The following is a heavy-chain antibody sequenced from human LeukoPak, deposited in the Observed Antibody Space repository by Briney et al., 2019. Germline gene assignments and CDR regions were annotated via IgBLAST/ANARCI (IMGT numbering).Heavy chain of an antibody. V-gene: IGHV3-33*01. CDR1: GFTFSSYG. D-gene: IGHD1-1*01. CDR3: IWVYKYGPNYFDN. Sequence: GGSLRLSCAASGFTFSSYGMHWVRQAPGKGLEWVAVIWYDGSNKYYADSVKGRFTISRDNSKNTLYLQMNSLKTEDTAVYYCIWVYKYGPNYFDNWGQGTLVTVSS. CDR2: IWYDGSNK. J-gene: IGHJ4*02.